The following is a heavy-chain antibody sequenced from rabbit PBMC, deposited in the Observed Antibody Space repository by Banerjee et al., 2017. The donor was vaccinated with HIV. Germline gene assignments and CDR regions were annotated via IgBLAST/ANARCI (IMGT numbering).Heavy chain of an antibody. D-gene: IGHD2-1*01. CDR1: GFSFSSSYW. V-gene: IGHV1S45*01. CDR3: ARDGNSYDDYGDHFFNL. Sequence: QEQLEESGGDLVKPEGSLTLTCTASGFSFSSSYWICWVRQAPGKGLEWIACIYAGSSGSTYYASWAKGRFTISKTSSTTVTLQMTRLTAADTATYFCARDGNSYDDYGDHFFNLWGQGTLVTVS. CDR2: IYAGSSGST. J-gene: IGHJ4*01.